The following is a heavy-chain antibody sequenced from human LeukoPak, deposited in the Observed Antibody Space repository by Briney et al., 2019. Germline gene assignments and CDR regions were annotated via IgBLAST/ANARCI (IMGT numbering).Heavy chain of an antibody. CDR3: ARESGIAVAGKGYWFDP. J-gene: IGHJ5*02. V-gene: IGHV4-59*01. D-gene: IGHD6-19*01. Sequence: PSETLSLTCTVSGGSIGSYYWSWIRQPPGKGLEWIGYIYYSGSTNYNPSLKSRVTISVDTSKNQFSLKLSSVTAADTAVYYCARESGIAVAGKGYWFDPWGQGTLVTVSS. CDR2: IYYSGST. CDR1: GGSIGSYY.